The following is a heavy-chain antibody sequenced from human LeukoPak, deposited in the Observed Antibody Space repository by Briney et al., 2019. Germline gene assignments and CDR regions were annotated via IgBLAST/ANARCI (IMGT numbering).Heavy chain of an antibody. D-gene: IGHD4-17*01. CDR3: ASYGDYGGDAFDI. V-gene: IGHV1-69*02. J-gene: IGHJ3*02. CDR2: IIPILGIA. CDR1: GGTFSSYT. Sequence: SVKVSCKASGGTFSSYTISWVRQAPGQGLEWMGRIIPILGIANYAQKFQGRVTITADKSTSTAHMELSSLRSEDTAVYYCASYGDYGGDAFDIWGQGTMVTVSS.